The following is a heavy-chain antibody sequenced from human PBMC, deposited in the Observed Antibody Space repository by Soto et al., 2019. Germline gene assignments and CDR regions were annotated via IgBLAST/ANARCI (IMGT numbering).Heavy chain of an antibody. CDR1: GVSISSLF. CDR2: TSYPANP. J-gene: IGHJ4*02. Sequence: NASETLSLTHTVSGVSISSLFWSWIRQLPGKGLEWIDYTSYPANPKYSPSLESRATRSAEPSPTQSPRTQSPMSAADTALYSCAGSKRRRASFDYWGQEALATVSS. CDR3: AGSKRRRASFDY. V-gene: IGHV4-59*11. D-gene: IGHD1-26*01.